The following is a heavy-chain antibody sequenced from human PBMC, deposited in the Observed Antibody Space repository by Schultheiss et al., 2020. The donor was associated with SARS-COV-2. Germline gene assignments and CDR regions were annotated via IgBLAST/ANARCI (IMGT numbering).Heavy chain of an antibody. J-gene: IGHJ6*02. CDR2: IYYSGST. V-gene: IGHV4-59*01. Sequence: SQTLSLTCTVSGGSISSYYWSWIRQPPGKGLEWIGYIYYSGSTNYNPSLKSRVTISVDTSKNQFSLKLSSVTAADTAVYYCARLGYCTNGVSTDPYYYYGMDVWGQGTTVTVSS. CDR1: GGSISSYY. D-gene: IGHD2-8*01. CDR3: ARLGYCTNGVSTDPYYYYGMDV.